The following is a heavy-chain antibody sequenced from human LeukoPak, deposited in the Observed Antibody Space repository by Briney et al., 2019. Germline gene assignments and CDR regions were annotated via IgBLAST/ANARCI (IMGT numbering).Heavy chain of an antibody. V-gene: IGHV3-66*02. Sequence: QPGGSLRLSCAASGFTVSSNSMSWVRQAPGKGLEWVSVIYSGGSTYYADSVKGRFTISRDNSKNTLYLQMNSLRAEDTAVYYCARDFDDFWSGYYDYWGQGTLVTVSS. D-gene: IGHD3-3*01. CDR2: IYSGGST. CDR1: GFTVSSNS. CDR3: ARDFDDFWSGYYDY. J-gene: IGHJ4*02.